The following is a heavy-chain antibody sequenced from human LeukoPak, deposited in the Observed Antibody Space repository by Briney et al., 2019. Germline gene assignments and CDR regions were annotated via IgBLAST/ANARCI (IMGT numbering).Heavy chain of an antibody. J-gene: IGHJ5*02. CDR2: IYYSGST. Sequence: PSETLSLTCTVSGGSISSSSYYWGWIRQPPGKGLEWIGSIYYSGSTYHNPSLRSRVTISVDTSKNQFSLKLSSVTAADTAIYYCARAVIVVAAATQRNWFDPWGQGTLVTVSS. V-gene: IGHV4-39*07. CDR3: ARAVIVVAAATQRNWFDP. D-gene: IGHD2-15*01. CDR1: GGSISSSSYY.